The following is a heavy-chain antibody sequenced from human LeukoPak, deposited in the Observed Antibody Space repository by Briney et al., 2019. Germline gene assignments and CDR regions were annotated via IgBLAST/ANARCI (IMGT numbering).Heavy chain of an antibody. CDR2: IYSGST. CDR3: ARDWGNYDFWSGYYESDYFDY. Sequence: PSETLSLTCTVSGGSISSYYWSWIRQPPGKGLEWIGYIYSGSTDYNPSLKSRVTISVDTSKNQFSLQLSSVTAADTAVYYCARDWGNYDFWSGYYESDYFDYWGQGTLVTVSS. CDR1: GGSISSYY. J-gene: IGHJ4*02. V-gene: IGHV4-59*01. D-gene: IGHD3-3*01.